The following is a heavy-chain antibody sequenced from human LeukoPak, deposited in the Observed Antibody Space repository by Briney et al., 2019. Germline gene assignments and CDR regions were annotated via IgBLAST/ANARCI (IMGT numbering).Heavy chain of an antibody. CDR3: VKDMGSSRSYGLEY. V-gene: IGHV1-18*01. Sequence: ASVKVSCKASGYTFTSYGISWVRQAPGQGLEWMGWISAYNGNTNYAQKLQGRVTMTTDTSTSTAYMELRSLRSDDTALYYCVKDMGSSRSYGLEYWGQGALVTVSS. CDR1: GYTFTSYG. CDR2: ISAYNGNT. D-gene: IGHD6-13*01. J-gene: IGHJ4*02.